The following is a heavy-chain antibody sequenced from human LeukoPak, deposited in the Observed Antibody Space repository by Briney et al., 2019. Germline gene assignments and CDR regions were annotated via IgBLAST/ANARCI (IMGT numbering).Heavy chain of an antibody. V-gene: IGHV3-30*18. CDR1: GFTFSSYG. CDR3: AKEYYYYDSSGYYYYFDY. D-gene: IGHD3-22*01. J-gene: IGHJ4*02. CDR2: ISYDGSNK. Sequence: GSLRLSCAASGFTFSSYGMHWVRQAPGKGLERVAVISYDGSNKYYADSVKGRFTISRDNSKNTLYLQMNSLRAEDTAVYYCAKEYYYYDSSGYYYYFDYWGQGTLVTVSS.